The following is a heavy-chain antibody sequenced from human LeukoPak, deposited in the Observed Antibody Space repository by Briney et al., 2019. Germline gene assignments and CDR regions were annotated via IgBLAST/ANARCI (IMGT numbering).Heavy chain of an antibody. CDR2: IYYSGTT. Sequence: SETLSLTCTVPGASFTINYGSSVWQPPGKGLEWIGYIYYSGTTTYNPSLERRVTMSVDMSKTQLSLSRNSVTATDTAVYYCARLDCGGDCYVDYWGQGTLVTVSS. CDR3: ARLDCGGDCYVDY. D-gene: IGHD2-21*02. V-gene: IGHV4-59*08. CDR1: GASFTINY. J-gene: IGHJ4*02.